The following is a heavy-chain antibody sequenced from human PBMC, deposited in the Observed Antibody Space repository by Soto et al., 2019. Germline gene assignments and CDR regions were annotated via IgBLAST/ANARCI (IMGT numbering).Heavy chain of an antibody. D-gene: IGHD6-13*01. V-gene: IGHV1-3*01. CDR3: ARFSQKLAAAGTRSFDY. J-gene: IGHJ4*02. CDR2: INAGNGNT. CDR1: GYTFTSYA. Sequence: ASVKVSCKASGYTFTSYAMHRVRQAPGQRLEWMGWINAGNGNTKYSQKFQGRVTITRDTSAGTAYMELSSLRSEDTAVYYCARFSQKLAAAGTRSFDYWGQAPLVTRSS.